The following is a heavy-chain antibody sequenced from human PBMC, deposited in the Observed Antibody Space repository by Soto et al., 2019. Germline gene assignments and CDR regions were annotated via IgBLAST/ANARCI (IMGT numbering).Heavy chain of an antibody. Sequence: SETLSLTCTVSGGSISSGDYYWSWIRQPPGKGLEWIGYIYYSGSTYYNPSLKSRVTISVDTSKNQFSLKLSSVTAADTAVYYCARELRWGLGRVDYWGQGTLLSLYS. V-gene: IGHV4-30-4*01. CDR1: GGSISSGDYY. CDR3: ARELRWGLGRVDY. J-gene: IGHJ4*02. D-gene: IGHD4-17*01. CDR2: IYYSGST.